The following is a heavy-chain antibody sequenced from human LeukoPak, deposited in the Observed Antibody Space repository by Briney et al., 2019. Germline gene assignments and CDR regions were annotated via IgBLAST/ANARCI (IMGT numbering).Heavy chain of an antibody. J-gene: IGHJ4*02. CDR3: ATDYTYSNSFDY. CDR1: GYTLTELS. CDR2: FDPEDGET. V-gene: IGHV1-24*01. D-gene: IGHD4-11*01. Sequence: ASVKVSCKVSGYTLTELSMHWGRQAPGKGLEWMGGFDPEDGETIYAQKFQGRVTMTEDTSTDTAYMELSSLRSEDTAVYYCATDYTYSNSFDYWGQGTLVTVSS.